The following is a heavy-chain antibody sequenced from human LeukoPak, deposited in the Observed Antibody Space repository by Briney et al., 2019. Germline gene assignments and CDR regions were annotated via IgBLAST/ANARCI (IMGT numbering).Heavy chain of an antibody. CDR2: IRYDGSNK. CDR1: GFTFSSYG. D-gene: IGHD4-23*01. Sequence: GGSLRLSCAASGFTFSSYGMHWVRQAPGKGLEWVTFIRYDGSNKYYADSVKGRFTISRDNAKNSLYLQMNSLRAEDTAVYYCARRGDYGGYYYYYMDVWGKGTTVTVSS. CDR3: ARRGDYGGYYYYYMDV. V-gene: IGHV3-30*02. J-gene: IGHJ6*03.